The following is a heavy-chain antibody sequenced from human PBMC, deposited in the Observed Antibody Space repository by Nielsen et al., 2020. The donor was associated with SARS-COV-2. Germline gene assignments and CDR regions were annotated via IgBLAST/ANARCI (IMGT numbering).Heavy chain of an antibody. CDR2: IMATFGAA. CDR1: GGTLGTYA. J-gene: IGHJ4*02. D-gene: IGHD4-23*01. V-gene: IGHV1-69*13. Sequence: SVKVSCKAPGGTLGTYAINWVRQAPGQGLEWMGGIMATFGAANYVHKFQGRVTITADVSTSTAYMEFNSLRSEDTAIYYCARGGYSNSYRFDYWGQGTLLTVSS. CDR3: ARGGYSNSYRFDY.